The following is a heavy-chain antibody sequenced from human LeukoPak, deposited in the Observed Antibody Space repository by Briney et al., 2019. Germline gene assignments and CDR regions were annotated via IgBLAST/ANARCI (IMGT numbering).Heavy chain of an antibody. CDR1: GYTFTDYS. CDR3: ARAPLGYNWFDP. Sequence: ASVKVSCKASGYTFTDYSIHWVRQAPGQGLEWMGWINPNNGGTNYAQKFRGSVTMTRDTSISTGYMELSRLRSDDTAVYYCARAPLGYNWFDPWGQGTLVTVSS. CDR2: INPNNGGT. D-gene: IGHD3-10*01. V-gene: IGHV1-2*02. J-gene: IGHJ5*02.